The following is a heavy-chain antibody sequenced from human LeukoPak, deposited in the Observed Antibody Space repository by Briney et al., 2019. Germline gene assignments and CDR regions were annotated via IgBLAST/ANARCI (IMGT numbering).Heavy chain of an antibody. CDR3: ARGGASAAARRFDR. CDR1: GCTFTSYD. Sequence: ASVKVSCKASGCTFTSYDINWVRQATGQGLEWMGWMNPNSGNTGYAQKFQGRVSITSSTSTSTAFMELGDLRSEDTAVYYCARGGASAAARRFDRWGQGTLVTVSS. D-gene: IGHD2-2*01. CDR2: MNPNSGNT. J-gene: IGHJ5*02. V-gene: IGHV1-8*01.